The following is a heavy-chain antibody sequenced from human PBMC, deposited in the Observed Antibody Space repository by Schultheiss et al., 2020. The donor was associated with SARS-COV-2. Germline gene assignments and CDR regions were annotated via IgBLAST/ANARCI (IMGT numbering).Heavy chain of an antibody. D-gene: IGHD3-22*01. V-gene: IGHV3-33*06. Sequence: GGSLRLSCAASGFTFSSYGMHWVRQAPGKGLEWVAVIWYDGSNKYYADSVKGRFTISRDNSKNTLYLQMNSLRAEDTAVYYCAKHEDPYYYDSSGYLYFFDYWGQGTLVTVSS. CDR1: GFTFSSYG. CDR2: IWYDGSNK. J-gene: IGHJ4*02. CDR3: AKHEDPYYYDSSGYLYFFDY.